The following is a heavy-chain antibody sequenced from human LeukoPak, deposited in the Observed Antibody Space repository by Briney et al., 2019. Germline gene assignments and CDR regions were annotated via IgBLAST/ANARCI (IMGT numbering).Heavy chain of an antibody. Sequence: GASLRLSCTGSGFIFNSYGINWVRQAPGKGLEWVAYISSSTSNIFCADSVKGRFTISRDHAKDSVLLQMNSLRVEDTALYFCARDGVMAETPFYFDSWGQGALVTVSS. CDR2: ISSSTSNI. V-gene: IGHV3-48*01. CDR3: ARDGVMAETPFYFDS. CDR1: GFIFNSYG. J-gene: IGHJ4*02. D-gene: IGHD2-21*01.